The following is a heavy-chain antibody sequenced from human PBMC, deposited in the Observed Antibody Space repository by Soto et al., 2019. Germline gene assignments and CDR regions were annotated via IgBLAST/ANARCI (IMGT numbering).Heavy chain of an antibody. CDR3: ARHARYNDY. J-gene: IGHJ4*02. V-gene: IGHV4-59*08. CDR1: GVSVNSAY. D-gene: IGHD1-20*01. Sequence: QVQLQESGPGLVKPSETLSLTCSVSGVSVNSAYWTWFRQSPGKGLEWIGYITYRGTSSYNPSLKCRVTMPLDAPNNQLSLQLSSVSAADTAVYFCARHARYNDYWGQGTLVTVSS. CDR2: ITYRGTS.